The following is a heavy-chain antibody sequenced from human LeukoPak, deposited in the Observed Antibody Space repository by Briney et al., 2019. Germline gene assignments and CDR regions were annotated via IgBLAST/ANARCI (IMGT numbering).Heavy chain of an antibody. CDR3: ARGYDSSGSLYWYFDL. CDR1: GGSISSSSYY. V-gene: IGHV4-39*01. Sequence: SETLSLTCTVSGGSISSSSYYWGWLRQPPGKGLEWVGSIYYSGSTYYNPSLESRVTISVDTSKNQFSLKLSSVTAADTAVYYCARGYDSSGSLYWYFDLWGRGTLVPVSS. CDR2: IYYSGST. J-gene: IGHJ2*01. D-gene: IGHD3-22*01.